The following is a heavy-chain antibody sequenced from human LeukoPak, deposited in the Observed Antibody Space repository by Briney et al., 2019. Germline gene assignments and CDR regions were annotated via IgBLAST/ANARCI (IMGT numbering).Heavy chain of an antibody. J-gene: IGHJ3*02. CDR2: INAGNGNT. V-gene: IGHV1-3*01. CDR3: ARDQGSSSLLHDAFDI. Sequence: ASVKVFCKASGYTFTSYAMHWVRQAPGQRLEWMGWINAGNGNTKYSQKFQGRVTITRDTSASTAYMELSSLRSEDTAVYYCARDQGSSSLLHDAFDIWGQGTMVTVSS. D-gene: IGHD6-6*01. CDR1: GYTFTSYA.